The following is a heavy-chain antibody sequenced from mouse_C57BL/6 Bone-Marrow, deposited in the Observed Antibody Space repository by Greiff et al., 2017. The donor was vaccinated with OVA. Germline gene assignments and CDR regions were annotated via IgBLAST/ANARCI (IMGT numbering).Heavy chain of an antibody. V-gene: IGHV1-19*01. CDR2: INPYNGGT. J-gene: IGHJ3*01. CDR1: GYTFTDYY. D-gene: IGHD2-4*01. CDR3: ARDYDHEIFAY. Sequence: EVQLQQSGPVLVKPGASVKMSCKASGYTFTDYYMNWVKQSHGKSLEWIGVINPYNGGTSYNQQFKGKATLTVDKSSSTAYMELNSLTSEDSAVYYCARDYDHEIFAYWGQGTLVTVSA.